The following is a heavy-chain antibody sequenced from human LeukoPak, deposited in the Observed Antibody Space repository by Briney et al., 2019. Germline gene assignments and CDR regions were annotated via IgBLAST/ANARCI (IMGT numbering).Heavy chain of an antibody. CDR1: GFAFSNFA. Sequence: GGSLRLSCAASGFAFSNFAMHWVRQAPGKGLEWVAVVSYEGTIKYYSDSARGRFTISRDNSNSLISLQMNNLTTEDTAAYYCAREKFDSWGQGTLVTVSP. CDR3: AREKFDS. CDR2: VSYEGTIK. J-gene: IGHJ5*01. V-gene: IGHV3-30*14.